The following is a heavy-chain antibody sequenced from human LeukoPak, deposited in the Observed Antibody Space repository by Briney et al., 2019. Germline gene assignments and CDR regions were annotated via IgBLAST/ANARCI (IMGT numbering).Heavy chain of an antibody. Sequence: ASVKVSCKASGGTFSSYAISWVRQAPGQGLEWMGGIIPIFGTANYAQKFQGRVTITADESTSTAYMELSSLRSEDTAVYYCAREGGPYRPLDYSGQGALVTVSS. CDR1: GGTFSSYA. V-gene: IGHV1-69*13. CDR2: IIPIFGTA. J-gene: IGHJ4*02. CDR3: AREGGPYRPLDY.